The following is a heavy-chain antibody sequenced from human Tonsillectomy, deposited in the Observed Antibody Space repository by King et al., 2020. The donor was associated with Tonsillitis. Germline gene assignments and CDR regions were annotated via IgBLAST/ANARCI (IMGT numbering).Heavy chain of an antibody. D-gene: IGHD3-3*01. J-gene: IGHJ5*02. Sequence: QLQESGPGLVKPSQTLSLSCNVSGGSISSGDYYWSWVRQPPGEGLEWIGYIYSSGSTYYNPSLRSRVTILLDTSKNQFSLKLRSVTAADTAMYYCSSELRQGLWFDPWGQGTLVIVSS. CDR1: GGSISSGDYY. CDR3: SSELRQGLWFDP. V-gene: IGHV4-30-4*01. CDR2: IYSSGST.